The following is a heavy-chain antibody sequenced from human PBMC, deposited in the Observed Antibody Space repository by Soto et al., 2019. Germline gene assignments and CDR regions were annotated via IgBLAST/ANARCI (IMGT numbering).Heavy chain of an antibody. V-gene: IGHV4-34*01. J-gene: IGHJ5*02. D-gene: IGHD1-1*01. CDR2: INHSGST. CDR1: GGSFSGYY. CDR3: ARGQRGRNWLDP. Sequence: QVQLQQWGAGLLKPSETLSLTCAVYGGSFSGYYWSWIRQPPGKGLEWIGEINHSGSTNYNPSLKSRVTISADTSKNQFSLKLSSVTAADTAVYYCARGQRGRNWLDPWGQGTLVTVSS.